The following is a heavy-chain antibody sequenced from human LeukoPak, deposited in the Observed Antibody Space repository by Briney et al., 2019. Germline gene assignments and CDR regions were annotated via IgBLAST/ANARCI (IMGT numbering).Heavy chain of an antibody. CDR1: DFSFTSYG. V-gene: IGHV1-18*01. D-gene: IGHD6-19*01. CDR2: ISAYNGST. CDR3: ARDLTSNVAVTEYHYYAMDV. J-gene: IGHJ6*02. Sequence: GASVKVSCKASDFSFTSYGMSWVRQAPGQGLEWMGWISAYNGSTKYAQKLQGRVTMTTDTSTGTAYTELRSLRPDDTAVYYCARDLTSNVAVTEYHYYAMDVWGQGTTVTVSS.